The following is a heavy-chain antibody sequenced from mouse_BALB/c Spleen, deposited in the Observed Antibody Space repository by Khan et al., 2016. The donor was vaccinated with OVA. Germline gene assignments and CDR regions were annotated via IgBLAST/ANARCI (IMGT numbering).Heavy chain of an antibody. CDR3: ARVGYNGTMDF. CDR2: INTYTGEP. CDR1: GFTFTNYG. V-gene: IGHV9-3-1*01. J-gene: IGHJ4*01. Sequence: QIQLVQSGPELKNPGETVQISCKASGFTFTNYGMNWVRQAPGKGLKWMGWINTYTGEPTFTDDFKGRFAFSLETSASTAYLQINSLKNEDTATYFCARVGYNGTMDFWGQGTSVTVSS. D-gene: IGHD2-14*01.